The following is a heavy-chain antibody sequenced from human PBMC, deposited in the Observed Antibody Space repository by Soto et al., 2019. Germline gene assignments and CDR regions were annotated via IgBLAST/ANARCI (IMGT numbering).Heavy chain of an antibody. V-gene: IGHV1-3*01. CDR1: GYTFTSYA. CDR2: INAGNGNT. D-gene: IGHD3-10*01. J-gene: IGHJ5*02. Sequence: GASVKVSCKASGYTFTSYAMHWVRQAPGQRLEWMGWINAGNGNTKYSQKFQGRVTITRDTSASTAYMELSSLRSEDTAVYYCAREITIPLITMVRGVIRPPFDPWGQGTLVTVSS. CDR3: AREITIPLITMVRGVIRPPFDP.